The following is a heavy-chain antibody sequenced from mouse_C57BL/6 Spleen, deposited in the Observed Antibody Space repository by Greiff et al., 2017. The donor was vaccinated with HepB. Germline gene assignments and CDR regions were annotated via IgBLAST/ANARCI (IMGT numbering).Heavy chain of an antibody. CDR1: GYTFTSYW. Sequence: QVQLKESGAELVKPGASVKLSCKASGYTFTSYWMQWVKQRPGQGLEWIGEIDPSDSYNNYNQKFKGKATLTVDTSSSTAYMPLSSLTSVDPAVYYCARTYDGYYVYAMDYWGQGTSVTVSS. D-gene: IGHD2-3*01. J-gene: IGHJ4*01. CDR2: IDPSDSYN. V-gene: IGHV1-50*01. CDR3: ARTYDGYYVYAMDY.